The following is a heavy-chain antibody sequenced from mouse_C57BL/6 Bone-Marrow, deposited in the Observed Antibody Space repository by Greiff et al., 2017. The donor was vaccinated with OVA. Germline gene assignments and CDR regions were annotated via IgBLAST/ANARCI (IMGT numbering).Heavy chain of an antibody. J-gene: IGHJ4*01. Sequence: LVKPGASVKISCKASGYAFSSSWMNWVKQRPGKGLEWIGRIYPGDGDTNYNGKFKGKATLTADKSSSTAYMQLSSLTSEDSAVYFCAREVYYYAMDYWGQGTSVTVSS. V-gene: IGHV1-82*01. CDR1: GYAFSSSW. CDR2: IYPGDGDT. CDR3: AREVYYYAMDY.